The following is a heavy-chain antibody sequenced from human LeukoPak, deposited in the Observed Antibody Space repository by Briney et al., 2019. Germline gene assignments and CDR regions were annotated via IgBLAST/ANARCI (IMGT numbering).Heavy chain of an antibody. CDR1: GFTFSRYE. D-gene: IGHD2-8*02. CDR3: ARGWWGEGHFDY. CDR2: ISSGGSTI. J-gene: IGHJ4*02. Sequence: GGSLRLSCAASGFTFSRYEMNGVRQAPGRGLEWVSYISSGGSTIYYADSVRGRFTISRDNAKNSLYLQMNSLRAEDTSVYYCARGWWGEGHFDYWGQGTLVTVSS. V-gene: IGHV3-48*03.